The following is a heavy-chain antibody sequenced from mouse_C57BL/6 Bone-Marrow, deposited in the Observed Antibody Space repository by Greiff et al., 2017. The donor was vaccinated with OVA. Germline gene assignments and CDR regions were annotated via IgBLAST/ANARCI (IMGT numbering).Heavy chain of an antibody. D-gene: IGHD2-5*01. CDR3: VRHSNYEAWFAY. V-gene: IGHV10-1*01. CDR2: IRSKSNNYAT. Sequence: EVKLVESGGGLVQPKGSLKLSCAASGFSFNTYAMNWVRQAPGKGLEWVARIRSKSNNYATYYADSVKDRFTISRDDSESMLYLQMNNLKTEDTAMYYCVRHSNYEAWFAYWGQGTLVTVSA. J-gene: IGHJ3*01. CDR1: GFSFNTYA.